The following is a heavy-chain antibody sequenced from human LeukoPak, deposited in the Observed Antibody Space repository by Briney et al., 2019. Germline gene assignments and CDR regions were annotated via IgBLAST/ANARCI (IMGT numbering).Heavy chain of an antibody. CDR1: GYTFTSYG. V-gene: IGHV1-18*01. D-gene: IGHD3-10*01. CDR3: ARTGRYGSGTNAFDI. Sequence: ASVKVSCKASGYTFTSYGISWVRQAPGQGLEWMGWISAYNGNTNYAQKLQGRVTMATDTSTSTAYMELRSLRSDDTAVYYCARTGRYGSGTNAFDIWGQGTMVTVSS. J-gene: IGHJ3*02. CDR2: ISAYNGNT.